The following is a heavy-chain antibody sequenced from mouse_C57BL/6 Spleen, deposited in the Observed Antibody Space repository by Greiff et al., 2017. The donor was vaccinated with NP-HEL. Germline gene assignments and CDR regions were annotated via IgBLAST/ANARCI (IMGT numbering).Heavy chain of an antibody. J-gene: IGHJ4*01. CDR3: ARGWYGDMDD. CDR2: IHPKSGGT. Sequence: QVQLQQPGAELVKPGASVKLSCKASGYTFTSYWMHWVKQRPGHGLEWIGLIHPKSGGTNYNEKFKGKATLTADKSSSTAYMQLSSLTSEDSAVYDCARGWYGDMDDWGKGTSVTVSS. D-gene: IGHD1-1*02. V-gene: IGHV1-64*01. CDR1: GYTFTSYW.